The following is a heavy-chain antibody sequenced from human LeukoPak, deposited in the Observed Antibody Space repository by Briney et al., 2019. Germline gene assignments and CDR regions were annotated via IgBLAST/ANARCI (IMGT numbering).Heavy chain of an antibody. J-gene: IGHJ5*02. CDR2: IKQDGSEK. V-gene: IGHV3-7*01. D-gene: IGHD3-22*01. Sequence: GGSLRLSCAASGFTFSSYWMSWVRQAPGKGLEWVANIKQDGSEKYYVDSVKGRFTISRDNAKNSLYLQMNSLRAEDTAVYYRAGGGFYYYDSSGYYGFDPWGQGTLVTVSS. CDR1: GFTFSSYW. CDR3: AGGGFYYYDSSGYYGFDP.